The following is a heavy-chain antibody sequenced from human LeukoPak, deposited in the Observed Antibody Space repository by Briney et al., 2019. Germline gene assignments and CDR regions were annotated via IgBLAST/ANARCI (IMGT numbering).Heavy chain of an antibody. D-gene: IGHD5-24*01. V-gene: IGHV4-59*08. J-gene: IGHJ4*02. Sequence: SETLSLTCTVSGGPISTYYWSWIRQPPGKGLEWIGCNYSSGSTNYNPSLKSRVTILLDTSKNQFSLNLNSVTAADTAVYYCARLDEMATLDYWGQGTLVTVSS. CDR2: NYSSGST. CDR1: GGPISTYY. CDR3: ARLDEMATLDY.